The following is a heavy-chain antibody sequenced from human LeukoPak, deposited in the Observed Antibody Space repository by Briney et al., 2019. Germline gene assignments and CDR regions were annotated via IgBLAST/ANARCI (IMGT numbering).Heavy chain of an antibody. CDR1: GFTFSSYS. V-gene: IGHV3-48*01. J-gene: IGHJ4*02. D-gene: IGHD6-13*01. CDR2: ISSSSSTI. Sequence: GGSLRLSCAASGFTFSSYSMNWVRQAPGKGLEWVSYISSSSSTIYYADSVKGRFTISRDNAKNSLYLQMNSLGAEDTALYYCAKVTAAGFVDYWGQGTLVTVSS. CDR3: AKVTAAGFVDY.